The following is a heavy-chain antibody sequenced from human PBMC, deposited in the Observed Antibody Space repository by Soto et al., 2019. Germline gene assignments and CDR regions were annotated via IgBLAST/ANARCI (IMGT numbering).Heavy chain of an antibody. V-gene: IGHV3-74*01. J-gene: IGHJ4*02. CDR2: INTAGSST. D-gene: IGHD3-10*01. Sequence: GGCLRRSCAVAGFTFSSFWMHWVRQARGEGRVWVSRINTAGSSTSSADSVKGRFTISRDNAKNTLYLQMNSLRVEDTAMYYCAKRGVDTFGLSYWGQAT. CDR1: GFTFSSFW. CDR3: AKRGVDTFGLSY.